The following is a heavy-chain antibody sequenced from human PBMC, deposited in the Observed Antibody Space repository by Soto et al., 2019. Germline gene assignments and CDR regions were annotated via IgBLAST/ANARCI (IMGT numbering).Heavy chain of an antibody. Sequence: ESGGGVVQPGRSLRLSCAASGFTFSSYGMHWVRQAPGKGLEWVAVIWYDGSNKYYADSVKGRFTISRDNSKNTLYLQMNSLRAEDTAVYYCATTTTPPSSIAAAGIGSIDYWGQGTLVTVSS. CDR2: IWYDGSNK. CDR3: ATTTTPPSSIAAAGIGSIDY. J-gene: IGHJ4*02. D-gene: IGHD6-13*01. V-gene: IGHV3-33*01. CDR1: GFTFSSYG.